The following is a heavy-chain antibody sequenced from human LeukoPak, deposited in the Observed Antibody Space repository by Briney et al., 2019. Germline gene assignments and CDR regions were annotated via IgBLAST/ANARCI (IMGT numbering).Heavy chain of an antibody. CDR3: AKSGAAAGGYFDC. CDR2: ISGSGGST. CDR1: GFTFSSYA. Sequence: GGSLRLSCAASGFTFSSYAMSWVRQAPGKGLEWVSAISGSGGSTYYADSVKGRFTISRDNSKNTLYLQMNSPRAEDTAIYYCAKSGAAAGGYFDCWGQGTLVTVSS. J-gene: IGHJ4*02. V-gene: IGHV3-23*01. D-gene: IGHD6-13*01.